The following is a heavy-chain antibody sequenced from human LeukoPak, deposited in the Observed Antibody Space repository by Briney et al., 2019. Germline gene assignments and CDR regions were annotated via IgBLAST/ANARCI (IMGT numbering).Heavy chain of an antibody. CDR3: ARAYYYDSSGYSATFDP. CDR1: GYTFTSYG. J-gene: IGHJ5*02. Sequence: ASVKVSCKASGYTFTSYGISWVRQAPEQGLEWMGWISAYNGNTNYAQKLQGRVTMTTDTSTSTAYMELRSLRSDDTAVYYCARAYYYDSSGYSATFDPWGQGTLVIVSS. D-gene: IGHD3-22*01. CDR2: ISAYNGNT. V-gene: IGHV1-18*01.